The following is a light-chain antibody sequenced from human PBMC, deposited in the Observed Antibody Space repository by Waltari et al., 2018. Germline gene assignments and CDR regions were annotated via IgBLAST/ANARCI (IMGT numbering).Light chain of an antibody. CDR3: LLSYSGAAV. CDR2: DTS. V-gene: IGLV7-46*01. Sequence: QAVVTQEPSLTVSPGGTVTLTCGSSTGAVTSGHYPYWFQQKPGQAPRTLMYDTSNHHSWSPARFSGSLLGVKAALTLAGAQPEDEAEYYCLLSYSGAAVFGGGTQLTVL. CDR1: TGAVTSGHY. J-gene: IGLJ7*01.